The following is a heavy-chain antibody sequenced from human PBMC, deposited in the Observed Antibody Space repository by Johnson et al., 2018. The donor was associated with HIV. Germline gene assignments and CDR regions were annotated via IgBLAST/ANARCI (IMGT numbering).Heavy chain of an antibody. Sequence: QVQLVESGGGLVQPGGSLRLSCAVSGFTFSSYAMSWVRQAPGKGLEWVAVISYDGSNKYYADSVEGRFPISRDNSKNTLYLQMNSLKTEDTAVYYCTTGPGSWELPDAFDIWGQGTMVTVSS. CDR3: TTGPGSWELPDAFDI. CDR2: ISYDGSNK. J-gene: IGHJ3*02. CDR1: GFTFSSYA. D-gene: IGHD1-26*01. V-gene: IGHV3-30*04.